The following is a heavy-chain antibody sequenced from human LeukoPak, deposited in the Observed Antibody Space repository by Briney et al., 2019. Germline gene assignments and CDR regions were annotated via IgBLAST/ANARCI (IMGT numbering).Heavy chain of an antibody. D-gene: IGHD1-14*01. CDR2: IYHSGST. V-gene: IGHV4-4*02. CDR1: GGSISSSNW. CDR3: ARDPDRNWYFDL. Sequence: KPSETLSLTCAVSGGSISSSNWWSWVRQPPGKGLEWIGEIYHSGSTNYNPSLKSRVTISVDTSKNQFSLKLSSVTAADTAVYYCARDPDRNWYFDLWGRGTLVTVSS. J-gene: IGHJ2*01.